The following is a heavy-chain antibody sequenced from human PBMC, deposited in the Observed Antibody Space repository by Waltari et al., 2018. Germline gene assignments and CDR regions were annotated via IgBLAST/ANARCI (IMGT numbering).Heavy chain of an antibody. D-gene: IGHD1-1*01. CDR2: ISYDGSNK. Sequence: QVQLVESGGGVVQPGRSMILACAASGFTFSRYGMPWVRQAPGKGLEWVAVISYDGSNKYYADSVKGRFTISRDNSKNTLYLQMNSLRAEDTAVYYCAKSGAGNWNRVGYWGQGTLVTVSS. J-gene: IGHJ4*02. V-gene: IGHV3-30*18. CDR3: AKSGAGNWNRVGY. CDR1: GFTFSRYG.